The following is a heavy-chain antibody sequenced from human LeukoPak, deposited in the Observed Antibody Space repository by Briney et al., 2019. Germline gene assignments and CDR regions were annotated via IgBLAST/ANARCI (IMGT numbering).Heavy chain of an antibody. Sequence: GGSLRLSCAASGFTFCSYSMNWVRQAPGKGLEWVAFIRYDGSNKYYADSVKGRFTISRDNSKNTLYLQMNSLRAEDTAVYYCAKDTKDIVVVPAASRPGALEYWGQGTLVTVSS. V-gene: IGHV3-30*02. D-gene: IGHD2-2*01. CDR3: AKDTKDIVVVPAASRPGALEY. CDR2: IRYDGSNK. J-gene: IGHJ4*02. CDR1: GFTFCSYS.